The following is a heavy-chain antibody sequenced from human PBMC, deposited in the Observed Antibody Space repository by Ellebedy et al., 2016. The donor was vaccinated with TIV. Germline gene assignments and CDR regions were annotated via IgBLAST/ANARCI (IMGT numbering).Heavy chain of an antibody. CDR3: ARGRGGSYSDY. Sequence: ASVKVSCKASGYTFTSYGISWVRQAPGQGLEWMGWINPNSGGTNYAQKFQGRVTMTRDTSTSTVYMELSSLRSEDTAVYYCARGRGGSYSDYWGQGTLVTVSS. CDR2: INPNSGGT. D-gene: IGHD1-26*01. CDR1: GYTFTSYG. J-gene: IGHJ4*02. V-gene: IGHV1-2*02.